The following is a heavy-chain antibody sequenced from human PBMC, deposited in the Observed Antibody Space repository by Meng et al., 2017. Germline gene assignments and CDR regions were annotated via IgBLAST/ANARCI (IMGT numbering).Heavy chain of an antibody. CDR2: IYHSGST. Sequence: GSLRLSCAVSGYSISSGYYWGWIRQPPGKGLEWIGSIYHSGSTYYNPSLKSRVTISVDTSKNQFSLKLSSVTAADTAVYYCARVPTINYYDSSGYEDYWGQGTLVTVSS. D-gene: IGHD3-22*01. CDR1: GYSISSGYY. V-gene: IGHV4-38-2*01. CDR3: ARVPTINYYDSSGYEDY. J-gene: IGHJ4*02.